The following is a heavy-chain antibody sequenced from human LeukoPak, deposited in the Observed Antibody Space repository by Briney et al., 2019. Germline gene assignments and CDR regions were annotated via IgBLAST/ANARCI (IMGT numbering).Heavy chain of an antibody. D-gene: IGHD6-13*01. J-gene: IGHJ6*02. Sequence: SETLSLTCTVSGGSLSSGGYYWSWIRQHPGTGLEWIGYIYYSGSTYYNPSLKSRVTISVDTSENQFSLKLSSVTAADTPVYYCARFSSSWSYYYYYGMDVWGQGTTVTVSS. CDR1: GGSLSSGGYY. V-gene: IGHV4-31*03. CDR3: ARFSSSWSYYYYYGMDV. CDR2: IYYSGST.